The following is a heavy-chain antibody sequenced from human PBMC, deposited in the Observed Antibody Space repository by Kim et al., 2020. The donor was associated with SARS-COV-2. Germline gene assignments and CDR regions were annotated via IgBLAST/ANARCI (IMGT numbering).Heavy chain of an antibody. J-gene: IGHJ3*02. Sequence: DAVKGRCTISRDNAKNSLYLQRNSRRAEDTAVYYCAREDTMIVRRDAFDIWGQGTMVTVSS. V-gene: IGHV3-11*01. CDR3: AREDTMIVRRDAFDI. D-gene: IGHD3-22*01.